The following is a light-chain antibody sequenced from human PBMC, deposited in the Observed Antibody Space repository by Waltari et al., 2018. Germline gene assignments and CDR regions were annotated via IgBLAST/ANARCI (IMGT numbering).Light chain of an antibody. J-gene: IGKJ1*01. CDR1: QNIRNS. CDR2: LAS. CDR3: QHHSTWPPT. V-gene: IGKV3D-15*01. Sequence: EIVMTQSPATLSVSPGERATLSCRASQNIRNSLAWYQQKPGQAPRLLISLASTRATGIPARFSGSGSGTQFSLTISSLQHEDFAIYYCQHHSTWPPTFGPGTMV.